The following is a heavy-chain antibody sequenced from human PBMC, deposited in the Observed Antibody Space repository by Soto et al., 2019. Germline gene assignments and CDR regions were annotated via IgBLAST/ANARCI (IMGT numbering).Heavy chain of an antibody. J-gene: IGHJ5*02. CDR1: GGSITSFY. CDR2: IYYSGSP. D-gene: IGHD6-19*01. V-gene: IGHV4-59*08. Sequence: SETLSLTCPVSGGSITSFYLSWIRQSPGKGLEWIGYIYYSGSPTYNQSLKSRVTISTDTSKNQFSLKLSSVTAADTAAYYCARHKYSSGWYWWFDPWGQGTLVTVSS. CDR3: ARHKYSSGWYWWFDP.